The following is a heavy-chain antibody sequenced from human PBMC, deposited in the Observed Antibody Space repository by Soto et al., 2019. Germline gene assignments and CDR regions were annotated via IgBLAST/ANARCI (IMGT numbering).Heavy chain of an antibody. V-gene: IGHV4-30-4*01. CDR2: IFDSGST. Sequence: QVQLQESGPGLVKPSQTLSLTCTVSGGSISGGVYYWSWIRQPPGKGLEWIGHIFDSGSTYYNPSLKSRVTISVDTSKNQFSLRLSSVTAADTAVYYCAREIIPLTTDWYFDLWGRGTLVTVSS. CDR1: GGSISGGVYY. J-gene: IGHJ2*01. CDR3: AREIIPLTTDWYFDL. D-gene: IGHD4-17*01.